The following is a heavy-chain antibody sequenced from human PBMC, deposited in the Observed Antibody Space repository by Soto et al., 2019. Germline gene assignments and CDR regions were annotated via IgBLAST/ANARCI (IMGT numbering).Heavy chain of an antibody. Sequence: SETLALTCTVSYGSISVSNVFLGWVRQPPGKGLEWIGNIGYSGTAYFNPSRWTRVTFPVDTSNNQFSLALDSVTAAETAVYYCPETTAINLDFRGQGVLVSDSS. J-gene: IGHJ4*02. V-gene: IGHV4-39*01. D-gene: IGHD2-21*02. CDR1: YGSISVSNVF. CDR3: PETTAINLDF. CDR2: IGYSGTA.